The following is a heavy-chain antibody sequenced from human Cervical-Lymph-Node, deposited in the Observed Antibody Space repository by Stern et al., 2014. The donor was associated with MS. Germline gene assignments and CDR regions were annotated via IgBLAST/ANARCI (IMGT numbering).Heavy chain of an antibody. D-gene: IGHD3-22*01. Sequence: EVQLEESEGGLVQPGGSLRLSCAASGFTFASYAMSWIRQAPGKGLEWVSTISGSGAYTYYADSVKGRFTISRDNSNDTLYLLMDTLRAEDTAVYYCAKALPYIYYYDNSEEAPRENFQHWGQGTLVTVSS. CDR3: AKALPYIYYYDNSEEAPRENFQH. J-gene: IGHJ1*01. CDR2: ISGSGAYT. CDR1: GFTFASYA. V-gene: IGHV3-23*04.